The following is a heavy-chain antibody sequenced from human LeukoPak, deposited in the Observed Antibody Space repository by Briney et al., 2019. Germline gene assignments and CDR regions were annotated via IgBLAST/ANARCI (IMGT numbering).Heavy chain of an antibody. D-gene: IGHD6-13*01. J-gene: IGHJ4*02. V-gene: IGHV4-59*12. CDR2: IYYSGST. Sequence: SETLSLTCTVSGGSISSYYWSWIRQPPGKGLEWIGYIYYSGSTNYNPSLKSRVTISVDTSKNQFSLKLSSVTAADTAVYYCARRIAAAGTRRGYWGQGTLVTVSS. CDR1: GGSISSYY. CDR3: ARRIAAAGTRRGY.